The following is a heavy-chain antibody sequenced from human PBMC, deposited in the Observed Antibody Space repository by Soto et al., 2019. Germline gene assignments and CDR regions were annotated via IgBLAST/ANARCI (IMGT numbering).Heavy chain of an antibody. CDR1: GYTFTSYG. Sequence: GASVKVSRKASGYTFTSYGISWVRQAPGQGLEWMGWISAYNGNTNYSQKFQGRVTMTRNTSISTAYMELSSLRSEDTAVYYCARGISVRDTIFGVVLYYYYGMDVWGQGTTVTVSS. D-gene: IGHD3-3*01. V-gene: IGHV1-18*01. J-gene: IGHJ6*02. CDR3: ARGISVRDTIFGVVLYYYYGMDV. CDR2: ISAYNGNT.